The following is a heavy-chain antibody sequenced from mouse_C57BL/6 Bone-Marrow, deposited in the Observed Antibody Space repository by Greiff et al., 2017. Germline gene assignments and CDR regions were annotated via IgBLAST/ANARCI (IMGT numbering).Heavy chain of an antibody. CDR1: GFTFSSYA. J-gene: IGHJ1*03. V-gene: IGHV5-9-1*02. Sequence: EVHLVESGEGLVKPGGSLKLSCAASGFTFSSYAMSWVRQTPEKRLEWVAYISSGGDYIYYADTVKGRFTISRDNARNTLYLQMSSLKSEDTAMYYCTRAPAYYSSYWYFDVWGTGTTVTVSS. D-gene: IGHD2-5*01. CDR3: TRAPAYYSSYWYFDV. CDR2: ISSGGDYI.